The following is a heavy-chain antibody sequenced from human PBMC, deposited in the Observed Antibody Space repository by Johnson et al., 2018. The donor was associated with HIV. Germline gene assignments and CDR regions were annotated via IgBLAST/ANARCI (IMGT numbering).Heavy chain of an antibody. CDR3: ARVPGSRAGDAFDV. CDR2: ISYDGSNK. V-gene: IGHV3-30*04. D-gene: IGHD1-1*01. J-gene: IGHJ3*01. CDR1: GFSFNSYP. Sequence: QVQLVESGGGVVQPGRSLRLSCAASGFSFNSYPMHWVRQAPGKGLEWVAHISYDGSNKYYADSVKGRFTISRDNSKNTLYLHMKSLRVEDTALYYCARVPGSRAGDAFDVWGTGTMVTVSS.